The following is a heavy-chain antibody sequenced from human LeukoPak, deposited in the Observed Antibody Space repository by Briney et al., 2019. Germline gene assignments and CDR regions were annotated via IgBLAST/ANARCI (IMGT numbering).Heavy chain of an antibody. D-gene: IGHD2-15*01. V-gene: IGHV3-48*01. Sequence: PGGSLRLSCAASGFTFSSYSMNWVRLAPGKGLEWVSYISSSSSTIYYADSVKGRFTISRDNAKNSLYLQMNSLRAEDTAVYYCARVLRYCSGGNCYSGGLGYMDVWGKGTTVTISS. CDR3: ARVLRYCSGGNCYSGGLGYMDV. CDR2: ISSSSSTI. CDR1: GFTFSSYS. J-gene: IGHJ6*03.